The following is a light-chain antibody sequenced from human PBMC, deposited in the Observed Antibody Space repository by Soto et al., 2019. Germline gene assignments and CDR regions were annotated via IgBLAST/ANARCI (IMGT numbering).Light chain of an antibody. CDR1: SSNIGSNT. CDR3: ATWDDSLNGVV. CDR2: DNN. V-gene: IGLV1-44*01. J-gene: IGLJ2*01. Sequence: QSVLTQPPSASGTPGQRVTISCSGGSSNIGSNTVNWYQQLPGTAPKLLIYDNNKRPSGVPDRLSGSKSGTSASLAISGLQSEDGADYYCATWDDSLNGVVFGGGTKLTVL.